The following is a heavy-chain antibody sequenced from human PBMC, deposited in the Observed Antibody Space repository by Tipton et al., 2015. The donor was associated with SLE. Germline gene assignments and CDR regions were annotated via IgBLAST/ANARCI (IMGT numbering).Heavy chain of an antibody. CDR2: IYYSGST. Sequence: TLSLTCGVSDYSITSGYHWGWIRQSPGKGLEWIGYIYYSGSTNYNPSLKSRVTISVDTSKNQFSLKLSSVTAADTAVYYCARRKLGATTYDAFDIWGRGTMVTVSS. D-gene: IGHD1-26*01. CDR3: ARRKLGATTYDAFDI. CDR1: DYSITSGYH. J-gene: IGHJ3*02. V-gene: IGHV4-38-2*01.